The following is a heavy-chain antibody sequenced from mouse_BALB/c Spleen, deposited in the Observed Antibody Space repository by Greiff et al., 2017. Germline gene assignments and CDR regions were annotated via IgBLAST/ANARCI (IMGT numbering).Heavy chain of an antibody. Sequence: EVKLVESGGGLVQPGGSLKLSCAASGFTFSSYGMSWVRQTPDKRLELVATINSNGGSTYYPDSVKGRFTISRDNAKNTLYLQMSSLKSEDTAMYYCARELRYYAMDYWGQGTSVTVSS. CDR1: GFTFSSYG. J-gene: IGHJ4*01. D-gene: IGHD1-1*01. CDR2: INSNGGST. CDR3: ARELRYYAMDY. V-gene: IGHV5-6-3*01.